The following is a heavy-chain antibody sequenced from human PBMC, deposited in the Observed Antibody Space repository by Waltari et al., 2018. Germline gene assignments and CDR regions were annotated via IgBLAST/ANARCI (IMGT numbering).Heavy chain of an antibody. D-gene: IGHD2-15*01. Sequence: QLQLQESGPGLVKPSETLSLTCTVSGGSISSSSYYWGWTRQRPGKGLEWIGSIYYSGSTYYNPSLKSRVTISVDTSKNQFSLKLSSVTAADTAVYYCARLPRRYGGSDYWGQGTLVTVSS. V-gene: IGHV4-39*01. CDR2: IYYSGST. J-gene: IGHJ4*02. CDR3: ARLPRRYGGSDY. CDR1: GGSISSSSYY.